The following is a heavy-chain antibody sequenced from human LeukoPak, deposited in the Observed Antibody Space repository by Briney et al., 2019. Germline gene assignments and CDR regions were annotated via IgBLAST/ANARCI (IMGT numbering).Heavy chain of an antibody. CDR1: GSNFNIYA. Sequence: GGSLRLSCAASGSNFNIYAMTWVRQAPGKGLEWVSVISSSGGTMYYADSVKGRFTISRDNSKNTLYLQMNSLRAEDTAVYYCAKDHDFWSGYYFGFSDPWGQGTLVTVSS. J-gene: IGHJ5*02. V-gene: IGHV3-23*01. CDR2: ISSSGGTM. D-gene: IGHD3-3*01. CDR3: AKDHDFWSGYYFGFSDP.